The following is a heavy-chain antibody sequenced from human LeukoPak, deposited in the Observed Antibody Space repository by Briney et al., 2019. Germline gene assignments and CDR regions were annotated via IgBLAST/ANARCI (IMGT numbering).Heavy chain of an antibody. Sequence: VSVKVSCKASGYTFTNYNIHWVRQAPGQGLEWMGIINPSGGSTSYAQKFQGRVTMTRDTSTSTVYMELSSLRSEDTAVYYCARYIYGYLHYWGQGTLVTVSS. CDR2: INPSGGST. V-gene: IGHV1-46*01. D-gene: IGHD5-18*01. CDR3: ARYIYGYLHY. CDR1: GYTFTNYN. J-gene: IGHJ4*02.